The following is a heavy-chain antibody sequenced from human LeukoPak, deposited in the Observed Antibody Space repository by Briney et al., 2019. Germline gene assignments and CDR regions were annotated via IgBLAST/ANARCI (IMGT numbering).Heavy chain of an antibody. Sequence: SVKVSCKASVGTFSSYAISWVRQAPGQGLEWMGGIIPIFGTANYAQKFQGRVTITTDESTSTAYMELSSLRSEDTAVYYCARETWRYCSSTSCYGPYYYYYYMDVWGKGTTVTVSS. CDR2: IIPIFGTA. V-gene: IGHV1-69*05. D-gene: IGHD2-2*01. CDR3: ARETWRYCSSTSCYGPYYYYYYMDV. J-gene: IGHJ6*03. CDR1: VGTFSSYA.